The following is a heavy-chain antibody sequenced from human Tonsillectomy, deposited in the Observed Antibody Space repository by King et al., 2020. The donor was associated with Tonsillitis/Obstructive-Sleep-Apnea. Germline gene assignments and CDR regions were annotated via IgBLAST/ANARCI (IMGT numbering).Heavy chain of an antibody. CDR3: ARDHFMDV. CDR2: ISYDGRNK. J-gene: IGHJ6*03. V-gene: IGHV3-30*01. Sequence: VQLVESGGGVVQPGRSLRLSCAASGFTFSSYVMHWVRQAPGKGLEWVSFISYDGRNKYYADSVKGRFTISRDNSKNTLYLQMNSLRVEDTAVYYCARDHFMDVWGKGTTVTVSS. CDR1: GFTFSSYV.